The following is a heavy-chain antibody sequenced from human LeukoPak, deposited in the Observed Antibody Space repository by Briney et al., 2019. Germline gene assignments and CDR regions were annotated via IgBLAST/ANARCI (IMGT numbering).Heavy chain of an antibody. Sequence: GESPKISRNASGYSLTSYCIGWVRQVPRKGLEWMGIIYPGDSDTRYSPSFQGQVTISADKSISTAYLQWSSLKASDTAMYYCARHLDGDFDYWGQGTLVTVSS. CDR1: GYSLTSYC. CDR2: IYPGDSDT. J-gene: IGHJ4*02. CDR3: ARHLDGDFDY. V-gene: IGHV5-51*01. D-gene: IGHD3/OR15-3a*01.